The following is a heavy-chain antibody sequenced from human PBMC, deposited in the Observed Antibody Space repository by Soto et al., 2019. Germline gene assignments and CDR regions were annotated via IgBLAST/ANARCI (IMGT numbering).Heavy chain of an antibody. CDR3: ARLPYYYVRVADYCYVMDV. D-gene: IGHD3-10*02. Sequence: GESLKTSYQGSGYSFTSYSIGWVRQMPGKGLDLMGIIYPGDSDTRYSPSFQGQVTISADKSISTAYLQWSSRKASDNAMYYCARLPYYYVRVADYCYVMDVWGQGTTVTRSS. CDR2: IYPGDSDT. J-gene: IGHJ6*02. V-gene: IGHV5-51*01. CDR1: GYSFTSYS.